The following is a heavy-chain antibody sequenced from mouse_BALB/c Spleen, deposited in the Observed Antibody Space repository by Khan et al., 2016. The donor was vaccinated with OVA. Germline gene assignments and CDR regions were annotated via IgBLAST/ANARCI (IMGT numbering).Heavy chain of an antibody. CDR2: LWGAGST. D-gene: IGHD1-2*01. J-gene: IGHJ3*01. CDR1: GFSLTAYG. V-gene: IGHV2-6-7*01. Sequence: QVQLQQSGPGLVAPSQNLSITCTVSGFSLTAYGVNWVHQSPGKGLEWLGMLWGAGSTDYNSALKSRLSISKDNSQSHVFLKMNSLQTDDTDRYYCARELRLGGFAYWGKGTLGTGSA. CDR3: ARELRLGGFAY.